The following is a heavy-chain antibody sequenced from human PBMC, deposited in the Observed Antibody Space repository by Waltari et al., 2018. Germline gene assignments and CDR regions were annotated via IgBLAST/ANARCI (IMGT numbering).Heavy chain of an antibody. J-gene: IGHJ4*02. D-gene: IGHD2-15*01. CDR1: GWSFSAYY. CDR3: ASLYCSGGSCYLDY. Sequence: QVQLQQWGAGLLKPSETLSLTCAVYGWSFSAYYWSWIRQPPGKGLEWIGEINHSGSTNYNPSLKSRVTISVDTSKNQFSLKLSSVTAADTAVYYCASLYCSGGSCYLDYWGQGTLVTVSS. CDR2: INHSGST. V-gene: IGHV4-34*01.